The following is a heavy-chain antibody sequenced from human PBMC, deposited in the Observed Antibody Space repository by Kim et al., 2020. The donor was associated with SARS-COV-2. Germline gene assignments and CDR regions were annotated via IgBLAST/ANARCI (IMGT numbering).Heavy chain of an antibody. J-gene: IGHJ6*02. CDR3: AREGTGTAYYYYGMDV. V-gene: IGHV3-11*06. Sequence: GKGRFTISRDNAQNSLYLQMNGRRAEDTAVYYCAREGTGTAYYYYGMDVWGQGTTVTVSS. D-gene: IGHD1-1*01.